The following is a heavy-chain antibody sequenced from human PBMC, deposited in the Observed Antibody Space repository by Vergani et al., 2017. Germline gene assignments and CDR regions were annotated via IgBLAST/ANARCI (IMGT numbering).Heavy chain of an antibody. CDR2: ISAYNGNT. Sequence: QVQLVQSGAEVKKPGASVKVSCKASGYTFTSYGISWVRQAPGQGLEWMGWISAYNGNTNYAQKLQGRVTMTTDTSTSTAYMELRSLRSDDTAVYYCAIVVDYDFWSGLNYYYYYYMDVWGKGTTVTVSS. CDR3: AIVVDYDFWSGLNYYYYYYMDV. D-gene: IGHD3-3*01. CDR1: GYTFTSYG. J-gene: IGHJ6*03. V-gene: IGHV1-18*01.